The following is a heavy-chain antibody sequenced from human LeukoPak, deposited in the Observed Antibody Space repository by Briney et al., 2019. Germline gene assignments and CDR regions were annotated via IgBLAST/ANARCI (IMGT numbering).Heavy chain of an antibody. Sequence: GGSLRLSCAASGFTFSSYSMNWVRQAPGKGLEWVSSISSSSSYIYYADSVKGRFTISRDNAKNSLYLQMNSLRAEDTAAYYCARDKFFPGGYSYGFDYWGQGTLVTVSS. CDR1: GFTFSSYS. CDR2: ISSSSSYI. CDR3: ARDKFFPGGYSYGFDY. V-gene: IGHV3-21*01. D-gene: IGHD5-18*01. J-gene: IGHJ4*02.